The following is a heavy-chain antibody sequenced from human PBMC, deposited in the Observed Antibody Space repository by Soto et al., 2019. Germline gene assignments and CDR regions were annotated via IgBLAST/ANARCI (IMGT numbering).Heavy chain of an antibody. D-gene: IGHD3-16*01. V-gene: IGHV3-33*03. Sequence: GGSLRLSCTASGFIFNKYGMHWVRQAPGKGLEWVAGIWYDGTNKYYKDSVEGRFAISRDNSKNTLNLQMNTLRAEDTGVYYCARALDVDPVWITFRNYYYYGMDAWGQGTTVTVSS. J-gene: IGHJ6*02. CDR2: IWYDGTNK. CDR1: GFIFNKYG. CDR3: ARALDVDPVWITFRNYYYYGMDA.